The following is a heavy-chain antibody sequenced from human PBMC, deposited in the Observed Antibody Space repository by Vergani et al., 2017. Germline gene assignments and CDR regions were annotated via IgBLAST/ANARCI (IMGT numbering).Heavy chain of an antibody. J-gene: IGHJ4*02. V-gene: IGHV3-11*01. Sequence: VQLLESGGGLVQPGGSLRLSCAASGFTFSDYYMSWIRQAPGKGLEWVSYIRSSGSTIYYADSVKGRFTISRDNAKNSLYLQMNSLRAEDTAVYYCARDPNYDFWSGYWGDWGQGTLVTVSS. CDR1: GFTFSDYY. CDR2: IRSSGSTI. CDR3: ARDPNYDFWSGYWGD. D-gene: IGHD3-3*01.